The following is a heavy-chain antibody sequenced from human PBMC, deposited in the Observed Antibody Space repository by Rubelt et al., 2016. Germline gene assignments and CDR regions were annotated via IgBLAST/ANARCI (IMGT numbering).Heavy chain of an antibody. J-gene: IGHJ4*01. CDR1: GGSFSGYY. Sequence: QVQLQQWGAGLLKPSETLSLSCAVYGGSFSGYYWSWIRQPPGKGLEWNGEINHSGSTTYNPSPKSRVTILVDTSKNQFSLKLTSVTAADTAVYYCARVVLGSGYEEYWGHGTLVTVSS. CDR3: ARVVLGSGYEEY. CDR2: INHSGST. V-gene: IGHV4-34*01. D-gene: IGHD5-12*01.